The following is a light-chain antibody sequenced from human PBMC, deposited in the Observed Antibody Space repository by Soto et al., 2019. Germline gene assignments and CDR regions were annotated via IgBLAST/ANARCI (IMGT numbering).Light chain of an antibody. CDR2: DAS. CDR3: QQRSNWLT. Sequence: EIVLTQSPATLSLSPGERATLSCMASQSVSSYLAWYQQKPGQAPRLLIYDASNRATGIPDRFSGSGSGTDFPLTISSLEPEELAVYYCQQRSNWLTFGGGTKVEIK. CDR1: QSVSSY. V-gene: IGKV3-11*01. J-gene: IGKJ4*01.